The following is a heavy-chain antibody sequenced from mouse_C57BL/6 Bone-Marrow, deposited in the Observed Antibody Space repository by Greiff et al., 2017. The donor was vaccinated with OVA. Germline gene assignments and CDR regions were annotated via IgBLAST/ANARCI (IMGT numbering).Heavy chain of an antibody. CDR2: IDPANGNT. J-gene: IGHJ3*01. D-gene: IGHD1-1*01. CDR1: GFNIKNTY. V-gene: IGHV14-3*01. CDR3: ARSCDCGSSWRFAD. Sequence: VQLQQSVAELVRPGASVKLSCTASGFNIKNTYMHWVKQRPEQGLEWIGRIDPANGNTKYAPKFQGTATITADTSSNTAYLQLSSLTSADTAIYYCARSCDCGSSWRFADWGQGTLVTVSA.